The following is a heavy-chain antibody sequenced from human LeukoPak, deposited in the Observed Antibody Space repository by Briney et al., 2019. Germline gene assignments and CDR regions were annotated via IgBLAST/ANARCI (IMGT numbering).Heavy chain of an antibody. D-gene: IGHD3-10*01. CDR2: IYTSGST. CDR3: ARDGNHYGSGSYYSFDC. Sequence: SETLSLTCTVSGGSISSDYWSWIRQPAGKGLEWIGRIYTSGSTNYNPSLKSRVTISVDKSKNQFSLKLSSVTAADTAVYYCARDGNHYGSGSYYSFDCWGQGTLVTVSS. J-gene: IGHJ4*02. V-gene: IGHV4-4*07. CDR1: GGSISSDY.